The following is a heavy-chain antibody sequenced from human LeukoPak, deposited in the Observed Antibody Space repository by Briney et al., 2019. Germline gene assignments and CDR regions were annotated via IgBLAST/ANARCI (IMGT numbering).Heavy chain of an antibody. V-gene: IGHV1-46*01. D-gene: IGHD3-3*01. Sequence: VASVKVSCKASGYTFTSYYMHWVRQAPGQGLEWMGIINPSGGSTSYAQKFQGRVTMTRDMSTSTVYMELSSLRSEDTAVYYCARDPPYDFWSGYYSGLDYWGQGTLVTVSS. CDR1: GYTFTSYY. CDR3: ARDPPYDFWSGYYSGLDY. J-gene: IGHJ4*02. CDR2: INPSGGST.